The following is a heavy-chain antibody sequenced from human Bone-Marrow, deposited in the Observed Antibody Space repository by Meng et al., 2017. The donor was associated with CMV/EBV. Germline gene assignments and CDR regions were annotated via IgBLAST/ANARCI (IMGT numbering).Heavy chain of an antibody. CDR2: INPNTDT. Sequence: GRLWQRWAKLKQPGASGNVSCKASRYTLTDYVIHWGRKAPGQWLEWIGWINPNTDTNCAQNFQGRVTMTRDMSINTAYMELSRLTSGDTAVYYCARSSGWSRFDYWGQGTLVTVSS. J-gene: IGHJ4*02. CDR3: ARSSGWSRFDY. V-gene: IGHV1-2*02. D-gene: IGHD6-19*01. CDR1: RYTLTDYV.